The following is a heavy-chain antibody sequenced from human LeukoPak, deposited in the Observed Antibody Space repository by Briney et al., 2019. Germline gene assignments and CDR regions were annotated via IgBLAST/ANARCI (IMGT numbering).Heavy chain of an antibody. V-gene: IGHV3-21*01. Sequence: GGSLRLSCAASGFTFSSHSMNWVRQAPGKGLEWVSSISSSSSYIYYADSVKGRFTISRDNAKNSLYLQMNSLRAEDTAVYYCARDHVAGTGRFDYWGQGTLVTVSS. CDR3: ARDHVAGTGRFDY. D-gene: IGHD6-19*01. CDR1: GFTFSSHS. CDR2: ISSSSSYI. J-gene: IGHJ4*02.